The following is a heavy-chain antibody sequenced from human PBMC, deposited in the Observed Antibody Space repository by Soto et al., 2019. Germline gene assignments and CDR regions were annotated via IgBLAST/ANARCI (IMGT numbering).Heavy chain of an antibody. D-gene: IGHD2-2*01. CDR2: IKPDGSEK. CDR1: GFSSSPYW. CDR3: ARERARVVAATITHYYVMDV. Sequence: EVQLVESGGGLVQPGGSLRLSCEASGFSSSPYWMSWVRQAPGKGLEWVANIKPDGSEKYYLDSVKGRFTISRDNANNSLFLQMNSLRADDTAVYYCARERARVVAATITHYYVMDVWGQGTTVTVSS. V-gene: IGHV3-7*03. J-gene: IGHJ6*02.